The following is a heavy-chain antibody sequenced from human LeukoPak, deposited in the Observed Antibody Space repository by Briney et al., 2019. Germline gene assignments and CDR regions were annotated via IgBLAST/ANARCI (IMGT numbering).Heavy chain of an antibody. CDR3: ARRGSGLDWFDP. D-gene: IGHD6-19*01. CDR2: IFYSGGT. V-gene: IGHV4-39*01. CDR1: GGSISSSSYY. J-gene: IGHJ5*02. Sequence: SETLSLTCTVSGGSISSSSYYWGWIRQPPGKGLEWIGSIFYSGGTYYSPSLKSRVTISVDTSNNQFSLKLSSVTAADTAVHYCARRGSGLDWFDPWGQGTLVTVSS.